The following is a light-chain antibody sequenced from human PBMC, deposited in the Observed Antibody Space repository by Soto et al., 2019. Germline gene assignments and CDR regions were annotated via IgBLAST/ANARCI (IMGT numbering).Light chain of an antibody. V-gene: IGLV2-14*01. CDR3: SSYTSSSTLVL. Sequence: QSVLTQPASVSGSPGQSITISCTGTSSDVGGYNYVSWYQQHPGKAPKLMIYEVSNRPSGVSNRFSGSKSGNTASLTISGLQAEDEAAYSCSSYTSSSTLVLFGGGTQLTVL. J-gene: IGLJ2*01. CDR1: SSDVGGYNY. CDR2: EVS.